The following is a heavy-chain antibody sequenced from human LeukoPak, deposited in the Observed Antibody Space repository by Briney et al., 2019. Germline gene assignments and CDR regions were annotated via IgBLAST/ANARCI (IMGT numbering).Heavy chain of an antibody. Sequence: VASVKVSCKASGYTFTGYYMHWVRQAPGQGLEWMGCINPNSGGTNYAQKFQGRVTITRDTSMNTAYMELNRLRSDDTALYYCAARLTPVAGTMATTHNGEYWGEGPLVPVSS. D-gene: IGHD6-19*01. V-gene: IGHV1-2*02. CDR3: AARLTPVAGTMATTHNGEY. J-gene: IGHJ4*02. CDR1: GYTFTGYY. CDR2: INPNSGGT.